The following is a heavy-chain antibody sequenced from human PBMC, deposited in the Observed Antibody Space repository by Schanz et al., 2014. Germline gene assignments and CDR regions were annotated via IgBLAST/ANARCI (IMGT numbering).Heavy chain of an antibody. CDR2: INTGVNT. V-gene: IGHV3-23*01. J-gene: IGHJ3*02. CDR3: AKGRFGELSAFDI. D-gene: IGHD3-10*01. Sequence: ESGGGLVQPGGSLRLSCAASGFTFGDYAMTWVRQAPGKGLEWVSAINTGVNTYYADSVRGRFTMSRDNSKNTLYLQMNSLRAGDAAVYYCAKGRFGELSAFDIWGQGTMVTVSS. CDR1: GFTFGDYA.